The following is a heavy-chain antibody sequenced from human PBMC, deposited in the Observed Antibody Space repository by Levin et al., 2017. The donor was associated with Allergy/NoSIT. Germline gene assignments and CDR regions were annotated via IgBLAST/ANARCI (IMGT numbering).Heavy chain of an antibody. CDR3: AKDIAGYDYVWGSYGLDY. CDR1: GFTFDDYA. CDR2: ISWNSGSI. Sequence: GGSLRLSCAASGFTFDDYAMHWVRQAPGKGLEWVSGISWNSGSIGYADSVKGRFTISRDNAKNSLYLQMNSLRAEDTALYYCAKDIAGYDYVWGSYGLDYWGQGTLVTVSS. J-gene: IGHJ4*02. V-gene: IGHV3-9*01. D-gene: IGHD3-16*01.